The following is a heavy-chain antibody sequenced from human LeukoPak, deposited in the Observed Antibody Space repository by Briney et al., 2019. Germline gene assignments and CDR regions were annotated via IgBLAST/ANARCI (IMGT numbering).Heavy chain of an antibody. D-gene: IGHD6-19*01. V-gene: IGHV3-21*01. Sequence: GGSLRLSCAASGFTFSSYSMNWVRQAPGKGLEWDSSISSSSSYIYYADSVKGRFTISRDNAKNSLYLQMNSLRAEDTAVYYCARDMEQSMAGTFFDYWGQGTLVTVPS. CDR2: ISSSSSYI. CDR3: ARDMEQSMAGTFFDY. J-gene: IGHJ4*02. CDR1: GFTFSSYS.